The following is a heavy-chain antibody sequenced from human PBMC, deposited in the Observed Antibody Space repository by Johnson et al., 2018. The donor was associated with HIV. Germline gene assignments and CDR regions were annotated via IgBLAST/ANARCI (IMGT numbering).Heavy chain of an antibody. CDR3: AREAGSGSYSPWRPDAFDI. J-gene: IGHJ3*02. V-gene: IGHV3-20*04. Sequence: VQLVESGGGLVQPGGSLRLSCAASGFTFDDYGMSWVRQAPGKGLEWVAGINWNGGSTGYADSVTGRFTISSDNAKNSLYLQMNSLRAEDTALYYCAREAGSGSYSPWRPDAFDIWGQGTMVTVSS. D-gene: IGHD3-10*01. CDR2: INWNGGST. CDR1: GFTFDDYG.